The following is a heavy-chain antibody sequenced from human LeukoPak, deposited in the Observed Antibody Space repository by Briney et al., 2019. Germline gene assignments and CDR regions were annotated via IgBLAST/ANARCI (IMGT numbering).Heavy chain of an antibody. D-gene: IGHD3-10*01. J-gene: IGHJ4*02. CDR2: ISAYNGNT. Sequence: ASVKVSCKASGYTFTSYGISWVRQAPGQGLEWMGWISAYNGNTNYAQKLQGRVTMTTDTSTSTAYMELRSLRSDDTAVYYCAGGSSSGLGFGEKYYFDYWGQGTLVTVSS. V-gene: IGHV1-18*01. CDR3: AGGSSSGLGFGEKYYFDY. CDR1: GYTFTSYG.